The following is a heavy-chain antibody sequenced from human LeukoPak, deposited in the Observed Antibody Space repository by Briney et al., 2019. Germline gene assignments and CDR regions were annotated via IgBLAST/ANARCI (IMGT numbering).Heavy chain of an antibody. V-gene: IGHV4-59*12. CDR3: ARAPPNYYDSSGYYSPFDY. CDR1: GGSISSYY. CDR2: IYYSGST. J-gene: IGHJ4*02. D-gene: IGHD3-22*01. Sequence: KPSETLSLTCTVSGGSISSYYWSWIRQPPGKGLEWIGYIYYSGSTNYNPSLKSRVTISVDTSKNQFSLKLSSVTAADTAVYYCARAPPNYYDSSGYYSPFDYWGQGTLVTVSS.